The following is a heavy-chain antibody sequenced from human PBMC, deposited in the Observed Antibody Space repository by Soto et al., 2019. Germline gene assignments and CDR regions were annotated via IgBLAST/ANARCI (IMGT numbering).Heavy chain of an antibody. CDR2: TRNKANSYTT. Sequence: GGSLILSCAASGFTFSDHYMDWVRQAPGKGLEWVGRTRNKANSYTTEYAASVKGRFTISRDDSKNSLYLQMNSLKTEDTAVYYCARGPDPYSSSSELYYFDYWGQGTLVTVSS. CDR3: ARGPDPYSSSSELYYFDY. CDR1: GFTFSDHY. D-gene: IGHD6-6*01. J-gene: IGHJ4*02. V-gene: IGHV3-72*01.